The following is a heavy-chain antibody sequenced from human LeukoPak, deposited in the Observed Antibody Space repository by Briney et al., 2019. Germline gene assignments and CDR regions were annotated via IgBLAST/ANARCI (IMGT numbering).Heavy chain of an antibody. CDR3: ARDSPLGMAPATAGGFDP. D-gene: IGHD3-16*01. CDR1: GYTFTSYG. V-gene: IGHV1-18*01. J-gene: IGHJ5*02. Sequence: GASVKVSCKASGYTFTSYGISWVRQAPGQGLEWMGWISAYNGNTNYAQKLQGRVTMTTDTSTSTAYMELRSLRSDDTAVYYCARDSPLGMAPATAGGFDPWGQGTLVTVSS. CDR2: ISAYNGNT.